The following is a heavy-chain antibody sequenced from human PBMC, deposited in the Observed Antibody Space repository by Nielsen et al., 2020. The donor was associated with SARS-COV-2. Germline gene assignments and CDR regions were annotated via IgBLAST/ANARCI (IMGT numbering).Heavy chain of an antibody. D-gene: IGHD6-13*01. CDR3: ARDSSWYAEYFQH. Sequence: GESLKISCAASGFTFSSYSMNWVRQAPGKGLEWVSSISSSSSYIYYADSVKGRFTISRDNAKNSLYLQMNSLRAEDTAVYYCARDSSWYAEYFQHWGQGTLVTVSS. CDR2: ISSSSSYI. V-gene: IGHV3-21*01. CDR1: GFTFSSYS. J-gene: IGHJ1*01.